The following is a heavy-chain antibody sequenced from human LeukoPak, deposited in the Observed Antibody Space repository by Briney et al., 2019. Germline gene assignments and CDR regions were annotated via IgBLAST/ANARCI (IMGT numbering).Heavy chain of an antibody. D-gene: IGHD1-1*01. CDR3: AKDLTQLYLAFDY. Sequence: GRSLRLSCAASGFTFNRYTIHWVRQAPGKGLEWVSLVSEDGSRTYYADSVKGRFTISRDNSKNSLYLQMNSLTAEDTALYYCAKDLTQLYLAFDYWGQGTLVTVSS. V-gene: IGHV3-43*02. CDR1: GFTFNRYT. J-gene: IGHJ4*02. CDR2: VSEDGSRT.